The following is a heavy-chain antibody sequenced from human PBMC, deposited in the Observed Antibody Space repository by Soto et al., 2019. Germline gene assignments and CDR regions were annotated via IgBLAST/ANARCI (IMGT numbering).Heavy chain of an antibody. Sequence: QVQLQESGPGLVKPSETLSLTCTVSGGSISSYYWSWIRQPPGKGLEWIGYIYYSGSTNYNPSLMSRVTISVDTSKNQFSLKLSSVTAADTAVYYCAREGSYDILTGYPEPYYNYYGMDVWGQGTTVTVSS. CDR1: GGSISSYY. V-gene: IGHV4-59*01. CDR3: AREGSYDILTGYPEPYYNYYGMDV. J-gene: IGHJ6*02. D-gene: IGHD3-9*01. CDR2: IYYSGST.